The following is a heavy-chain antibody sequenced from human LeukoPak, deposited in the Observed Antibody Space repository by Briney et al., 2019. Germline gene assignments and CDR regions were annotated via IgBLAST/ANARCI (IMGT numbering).Heavy chain of an antibody. CDR2: ISYDGSNK. CDR3: ANIAVAGENFDY. D-gene: IGHD6-19*01. J-gene: IGHJ4*02. V-gene: IGHV3-30*18. Sequence: PGGSLRLSCAASGFTFSSYGMHWVRQAPGKGLEWVAVISYDGSNKYYADSVKGRFTISRDNSKNTLYLQMNSLRAEDTAVYYCANIAVAGENFDYWGQGTLVTVSS. CDR1: GFTFSSYG.